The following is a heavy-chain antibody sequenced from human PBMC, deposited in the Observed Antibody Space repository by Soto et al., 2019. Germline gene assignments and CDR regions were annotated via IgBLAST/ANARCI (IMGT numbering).Heavy chain of an antibody. CDR3: ARVPDSNYVSSYFDY. Sequence: LRLSCAASGFTFNTYAMHWVRQAPGKGLEWVAVISYDGSNKYYADSVKGRFTISRDNSKNRLYLQMNSLRAEDTAVYYCARVPDSNYVSSYFDYWGQGTLVTAPQ. J-gene: IGHJ4*02. V-gene: IGHV3-30-3*01. D-gene: IGHD4-4*01. CDR2: ISYDGSNK. CDR1: GFTFNTYA.